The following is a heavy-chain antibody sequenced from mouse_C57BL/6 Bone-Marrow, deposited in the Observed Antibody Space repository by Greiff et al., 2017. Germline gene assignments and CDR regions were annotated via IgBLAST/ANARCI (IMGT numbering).Heavy chain of an antibody. J-gene: IGHJ2*01. CDR1: GYTFTSYW. CDR3: ARGGGGPHY. Sequence: QVQLKQPGAELVKPGASVKMSCKASGYTFTSYWITWVKQRPGQGLEWIGDIYPGSGSPNYNEKFKSKATLTVDTSSSTAYMQLSSLTSADSAVYDCARGGGGPHYWGQGTTLTVSS. V-gene: IGHV1-55*01. CDR2: IYPGSGSP.